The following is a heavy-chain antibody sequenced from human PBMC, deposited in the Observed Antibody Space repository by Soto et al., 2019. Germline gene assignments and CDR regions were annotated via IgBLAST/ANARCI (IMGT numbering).Heavy chain of an antibody. CDR3: ARQRVEMATIYYYYGMDV. CDR2: IYYSGST. J-gene: IGHJ6*04. CDR1: GGSISSSSYY. D-gene: IGHD5-12*01. Sequence: PSETLSLTCTVSGGSISSSSYYWGWIRQPPGKGLEWIGSIYYSGSTYYNPSLKSRVTISVDTSKNQFSLKLSSVTAADTAVYYCARQRVEMATIYYYYGMDVWGKGTTVT. V-gene: IGHV4-39*01.